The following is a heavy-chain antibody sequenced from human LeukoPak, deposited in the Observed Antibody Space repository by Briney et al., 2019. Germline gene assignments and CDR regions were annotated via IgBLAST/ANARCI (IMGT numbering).Heavy chain of an antibody. D-gene: IGHD6-6*01. CDR1: GGTFSSYA. J-gene: IGHJ4*02. CDR3: ARVTRGSSSALDYFDY. CDR2: IIPIFGTA. V-gene: IGHV1-69*05. Sequence: SVKVSCRASGGTFSSYAISWVRQAPGQGLEWMGGIIPIFGTANYAQKFQGRVTITTDESTSTAYMELSSLRSEDTAVYYCARVTRGSSSALDYFDYWGQGTLVTVSS.